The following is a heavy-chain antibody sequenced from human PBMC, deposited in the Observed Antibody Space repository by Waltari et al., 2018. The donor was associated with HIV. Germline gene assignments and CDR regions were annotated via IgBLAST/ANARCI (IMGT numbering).Heavy chain of an antibody. Sequence: QVQLVESGGGVVQPGRSLRLSCAASGFTFSSYGMHWVRQAPGKGLEWVAVISYDGSNKYYADSVKGRFTISRDNSKNTLYLQMNSLRAEDTAMYYCAKVYSSGWYYFDYWGQGTLVTVSS. D-gene: IGHD6-19*01. V-gene: IGHV3-30*18. J-gene: IGHJ4*02. CDR3: AKVYSSGWYYFDY. CDR2: ISYDGSNK. CDR1: GFTFSSYG.